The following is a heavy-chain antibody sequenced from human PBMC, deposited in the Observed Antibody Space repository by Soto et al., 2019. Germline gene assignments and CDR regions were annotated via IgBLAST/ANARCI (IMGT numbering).Heavy chain of an antibody. J-gene: IGHJ6*02. CDR2: IGTAGDT. Sequence: GGSLRLSCAASGFTFSSYDMHWVRQATGKGLEWVSAIGTAGDTYYPGSVKGRFTISRENAKNSLYLQMNSLRAEDTAVYYCARVSGDYYGMDVWGQGTTVTVSS. CDR1: GFTFSSYD. D-gene: IGHD6-25*01. CDR3: ARVSGDYYGMDV. V-gene: IGHV3-13*01.